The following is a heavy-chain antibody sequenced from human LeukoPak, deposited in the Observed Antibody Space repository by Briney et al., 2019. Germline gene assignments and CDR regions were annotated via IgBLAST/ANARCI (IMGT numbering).Heavy chain of an antibody. J-gene: IGHJ3*02. V-gene: IGHV1-18*01. CDR3: ARATRIQLWLEGGAFDI. D-gene: IGHD5-18*01. CDR1: GYTFTSYG. Sequence: GASVKVSCKASGYTFTSYGISWVRQAPGQGLEWMGWISAYNGNTNYAQKFQGRVTMTRDTSTSTVYMELSSLRSEDTAVYYCARATRIQLWLEGGAFDIWGQGTMVTVSS. CDR2: ISAYNGNT.